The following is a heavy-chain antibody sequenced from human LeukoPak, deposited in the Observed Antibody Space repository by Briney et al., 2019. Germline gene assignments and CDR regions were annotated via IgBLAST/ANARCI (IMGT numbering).Heavy chain of an antibody. V-gene: IGHV3-30*02. CDR3: ARVGLPIVVVPAAIPD. D-gene: IGHD2-2*02. J-gene: IGHJ4*02. CDR2: TRYDESNK. Sequence: GGSLRLSCAASGFSFSSYDMHWVRQAPGKGLEWVAFTRYDESNKYYADSVKGRFTISRDNSKNTLYLQMNSLRAEDTALYYCARVGLPIVVVPAAIPDWGQGTLVTVSS. CDR1: GFSFSSYD.